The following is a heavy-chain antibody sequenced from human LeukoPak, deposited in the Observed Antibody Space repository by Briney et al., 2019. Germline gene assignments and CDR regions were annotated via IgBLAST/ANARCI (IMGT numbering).Heavy chain of an antibody. Sequence: ASVKDSCKASGYTFTGYYMYWVRPAPGRGLEWMGWINPNSGGTNYTQKLQGRVTMTRETSISTAYMELNRLTSDDTAVYYCARGAGGNYISPIDYWGQGTLLSVSS. J-gene: IGHJ4*02. V-gene: IGHV1-2*02. CDR3: ARGAGGNYISPIDY. CDR2: INPNSGGT. CDR1: GYTFTGYY. D-gene: IGHD4-23*01.